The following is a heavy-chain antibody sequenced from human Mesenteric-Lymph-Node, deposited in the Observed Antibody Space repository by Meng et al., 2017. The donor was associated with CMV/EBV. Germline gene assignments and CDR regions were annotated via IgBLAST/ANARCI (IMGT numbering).Heavy chain of an antibody. CDR3: AKDHRGYAYGLYYGMDV. CDR1: GFTFSSYS. D-gene: IGHD5-18*01. CDR2: ISSSGTYI. V-gene: IGHV3-21*04. J-gene: IGHJ6*02. Sequence: GGSLRLSCAASGFTFSSYSMNWVRQAPGKGLEWVSSISSSGTYIFYADSVKGRFTVSRDNAKNSLYLQMNSLRTEDTGLYYCAKDHRGYAYGLYYGMDVWGPGTAVTVSS.